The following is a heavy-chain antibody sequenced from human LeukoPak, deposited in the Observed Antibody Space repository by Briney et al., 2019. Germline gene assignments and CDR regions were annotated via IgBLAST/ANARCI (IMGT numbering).Heavy chain of an antibody. J-gene: IGHJ4*02. V-gene: IGHV3-23*01. D-gene: IGHD6-19*01. CDR1: GFTFSSYA. CDR3: AKRGTSSGWYSFDY. CDR2: ISGSGGST. Sequence: GGSLRLSCAASGFTFSSYAMSWVRQAPGKGLEWVSAISGSGGSTYCADSVKGRFTISRDNSRNTLYLQMNSLRAEDTAVYYCAKRGTSSGWYSFDYWGQGTLVTVSS.